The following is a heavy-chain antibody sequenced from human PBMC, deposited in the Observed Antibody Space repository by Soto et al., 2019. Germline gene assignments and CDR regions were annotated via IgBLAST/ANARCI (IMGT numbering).Heavy chain of an antibody. D-gene: IGHD6-19*01. CDR3: ARDRGGSYFTFES. Sequence: QVQLQESGPGLVKPSETLSLTCTVSGVSISSSYWSWIRQPPGKGLEWIGYIYNSGSTNYNPSLKSRVTISLDTSKSQFSLKLKSVTAADTAVYYCARDRGGSYFTFESWGQGVLVTVSS. CDR1: GVSISSSY. V-gene: IGHV4-59*01. CDR2: IYNSGST. J-gene: IGHJ4*02.